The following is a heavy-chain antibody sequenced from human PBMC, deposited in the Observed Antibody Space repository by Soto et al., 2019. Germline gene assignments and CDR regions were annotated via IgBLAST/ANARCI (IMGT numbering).Heavy chain of an antibody. CDR3: AREGVSSWYNWFDP. J-gene: IGHJ5*02. D-gene: IGHD6-13*01. CDR1: GFTFSSYW. CDR2: IKQDGSEK. V-gene: IGHV3-7*05. Sequence: GGSLRLSCAASGFTFSSYWMSWVRQAPGKGLEGVANIKQDGSEKYYVDSVKGRFTISRDNAKNSLYLQMNSLRAEDTAVYYCAREGVSSWYNWFDPWGQGTLVTVSS.